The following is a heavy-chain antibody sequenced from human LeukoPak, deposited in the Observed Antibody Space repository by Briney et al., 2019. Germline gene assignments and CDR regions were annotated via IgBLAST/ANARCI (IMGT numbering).Heavy chain of an antibody. J-gene: IGHJ4*02. Sequence: SETLSLTCAVYGGSFSGYYWSWIRQPPGKGLEWIGEINHSGSTNYNPSLKSRVTISVDTSKNQFSLKLSSVTAADTALYYCARGGRSSWYVYWGQGTLVTVSS. V-gene: IGHV4-34*01. D-gene: IGHD6-13*01. CDR2: INHSGST. CDR1: GGSFSGYY. CDR3: ARGGRSSWYVY.